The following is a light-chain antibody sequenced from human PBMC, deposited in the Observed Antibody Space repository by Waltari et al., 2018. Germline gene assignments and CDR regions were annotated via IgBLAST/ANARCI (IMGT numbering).Light chain of an antibody. CDR2: DAS. Sequence: IMLTQSPGTLSLSPGERATLSCRASQSISKYLAWYQQKPCQPPRLLIYDASSRATGIPDRFSGSGSGTDFSLTISRLEPEDFAVYYCQKYGTLPATFGQGTKVEIK. CDR1: QSISKY. J-gene: IGKJ1*01. CDR3: QKYGTLPAT. V-gene: IGKV3-20*01.